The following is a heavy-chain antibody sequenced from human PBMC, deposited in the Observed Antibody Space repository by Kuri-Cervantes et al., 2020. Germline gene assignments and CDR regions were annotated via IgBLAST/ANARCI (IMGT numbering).Heavy chain of an antibody. CDR1: GFAVSSNY. V-gene: IGHV3-53*01. Sequence: GGSLRLSCAASGFAVSSNYMSWVRQAPGKGLEWVSVIYSGGSTYYADSVKGRFTISRDNSKNTLYLQMNSLRAEDTAVYYCATGYSYGYNFDYWGQGTLVTVSS. J-gene: IGHJ4*02. D-gene: IGHD5-18*01. CDR3: ATGYSYGYNFDY. CDR2: IYSGGST.